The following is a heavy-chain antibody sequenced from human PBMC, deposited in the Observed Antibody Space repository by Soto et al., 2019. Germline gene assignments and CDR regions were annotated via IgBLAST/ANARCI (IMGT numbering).Heavy chain of an antibody. CDR2: ISGSGGRT. CDR3: AKGLAPLYYEVFTGPDY. J-gene: IGHJ4*02. V-gene: IGHV3-23*01. D-gene: IGHD3-9*01. CDR1: GFTFSSSA. Sequence: PGGSLRLSCVASGFTFSSSAMNWVRQAPGKGLEWVSGISGSGGRTFYADSVQGRFTISRDNSKNTLYLQMNSLRAEDTAVYYCAKGLAPLYYEVFTGPDYWGQGTLVTVSS.